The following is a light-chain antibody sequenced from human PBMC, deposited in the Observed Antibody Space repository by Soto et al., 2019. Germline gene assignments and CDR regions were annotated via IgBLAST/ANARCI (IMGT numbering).Light chain of an antibody. CDR2: GAS. V-gene: IGKV3-15*01. CDR3: QQYNNWPYT. CDR1: QSVSRN. J-gene: IGKJ2*01. Sequence: EIVMTQSPATLSVSPGERATLSCRASQSVSRNLAWYQQKPGQAPRLLIYGASTRATGIPARFSGSGSGTEFSLTISSLQSEDFAVSYCQQYNNWPYTFGQGTKLEIK.